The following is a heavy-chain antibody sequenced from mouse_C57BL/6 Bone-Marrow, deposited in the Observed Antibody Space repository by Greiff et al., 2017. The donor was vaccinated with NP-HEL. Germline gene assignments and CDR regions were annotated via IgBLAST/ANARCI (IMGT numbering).Heavy chain of an antibody. CDR3: ARDGYYSSWYFDV. Sequence: EVQLQQSGPELVKPGASVKISCKASGYTFTDYYMNWVKQSHGKSLEWIGDINPNNGGTSYNQKFKGKATLTVGKSSSTAYMELRSLTSEDSAVYYCARDGYYSSWYFDVWGTGTTVTVSS. J-gene: IGHJ1*03. CDR2: INPNNGGT. CDR1: GYTFTDYY. V-gene: IGHV1-26*01. D-gene: IGHD2-3*01.